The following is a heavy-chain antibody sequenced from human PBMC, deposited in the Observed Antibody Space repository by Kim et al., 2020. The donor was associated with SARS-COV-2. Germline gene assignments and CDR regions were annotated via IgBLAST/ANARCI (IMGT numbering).Heavy chain of an antibody. V-gene: IGHV3-30*07. CDR3: ARDLLVGATSYGMDV. D-gene: IGHD1-26*01. J-gene: IGHJ6*02. Sequence: AASVKGRYTSAEDNSKSTLYLQMNSLRAEDTAVYYCARDLLVGATSYGMDVWGQGTTVTVSS.